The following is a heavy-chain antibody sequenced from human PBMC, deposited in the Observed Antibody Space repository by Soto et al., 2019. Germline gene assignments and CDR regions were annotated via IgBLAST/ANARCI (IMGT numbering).Heavy chain of an antibody. V-gene: IGHV4-59*01. Sequence: SETLSLTCTVSGGSISGYYWSWIRQPPGKGLEWIGYMYNTGSTVYNPSFKSRVTISVDTSKNQFSLKLNSVTAADTAVYYCARDLWGYCGTDCFPLDVWGQGTTVT. CDR2: MYNTGST. D-gene: IGHD2-21*02. CDR1: GGSISGYY. J-gene: IGHJ6*02. CDR3: ARDLWGYCGTDCFPLDV.